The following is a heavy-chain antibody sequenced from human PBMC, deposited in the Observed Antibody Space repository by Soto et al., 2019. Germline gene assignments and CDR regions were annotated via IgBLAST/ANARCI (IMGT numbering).Heavy chain of an antibody. CDR3: ATIPAALYYYYGMDV. CDR1: GYTFTGYY. V-gene: IGHV1-2*04. J-gene: IGHJ6*02. CDR2: INPNSGGT. D-gene: IGHD2-2*01. Sequence: ASVKVSCKASGYTFTGYYMHWVRQAPGQGLEWMGWINPNSGGTNYAQKFQGWVTMTRDTSISTAYMELSRLRSDDTAVYYCATIPAALYYYYGMDVWGQGTTVTVSS.